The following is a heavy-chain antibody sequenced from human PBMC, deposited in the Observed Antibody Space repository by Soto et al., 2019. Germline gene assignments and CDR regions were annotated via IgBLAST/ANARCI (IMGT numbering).Heavy chain of an antibody. CDR1: GFTVSSNY. CDR2: IYSGGST. CDR3: ARWGCCSTSCYLRLIGDMHD. Sequence: PGGSLRLSCAASGFTVSSNYMSWVRQAPGKGLEWVSAIYSGGSTYYADSVKGRLTISSDNSKNTLYLQMGRLGAEDTAVYYCARWGCCSTSCYLRLIGDMHDWGKGTSVTVSS. D-gene: IGHD2-2*01. V-gene: IGHV3-66*01. J-gene: IGHJ6*04.